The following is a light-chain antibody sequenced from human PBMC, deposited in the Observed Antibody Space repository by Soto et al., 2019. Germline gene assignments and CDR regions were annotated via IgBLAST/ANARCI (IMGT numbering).Light chain of an antibody. Sequence: EIVLTQSPGTLSLSPGERATLSCRASQSVSSTYSAWYQQKPGQPPRLLIYGASSRAAGIPDRFSGSGSGTEFNLTISRLEPEDFAVYYCQQYTYSTEWTFGQGTKVEIK. CDR2: GAS. CDR3: QQYTYSTEWT. V-gene: IGKV3-20*01. J-gene: IGKJ1*01. CDR1: QSVSSTY.